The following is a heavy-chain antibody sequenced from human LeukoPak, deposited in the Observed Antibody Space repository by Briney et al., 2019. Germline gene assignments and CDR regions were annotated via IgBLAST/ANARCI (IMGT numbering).Heavy chain of an antibody. CDR2: IYTSGST. CDR3: ARYYDSSGYFYYFDY. Sequence: PSQTLSLTCTVSGGSISSGNYYWSWIRQPAGKGLEWIGRIYTSGSTNYNPSLKSRVTISIDTSKNQFSLKLSSVTAADTAVYYCARYYDSSGYFYYFDYWGQGTLVTVSS. D-gene: IGHD3-22*01. J-gene: IGHJ4*02. V-gene: IGHV4-61*02. CDR1: GGSISSGNYY.